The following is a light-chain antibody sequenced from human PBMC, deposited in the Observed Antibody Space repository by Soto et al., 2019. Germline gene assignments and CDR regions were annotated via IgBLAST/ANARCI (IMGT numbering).Light chain of an antibody. J-gene: IGKJ2*01. CDR3: HQYNTWFT. V-gene: IGKV3-15*01. CDR2: GAS. Sequence: EIVLTQSPATLSVSPGERATLSCRASQNVRYNLAWYQQKPGQAPRLLIYGASTRASDIPPRFSGSGSGTEFTLTINSLQSEDFAVYYCHQYNTWFTFGQGTKLEIK. CDR1: QNVRYN.